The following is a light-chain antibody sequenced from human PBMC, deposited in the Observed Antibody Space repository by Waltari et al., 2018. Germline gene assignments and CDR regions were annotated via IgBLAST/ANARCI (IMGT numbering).Light chain of an antibody. CDR1: QIISNY. Sequence: DIQMTQSPSSLSASVGAIVNIMCRASQIISNYLNWYQHKSGHAPRLLIYATSTLESGVPPRFTGSRSGREYTLTISGLQPEDFATYYCQQYDNLLSLTFGGGTKVEIK. CDR2: ATS. CDR3: QQYDNLLSLT. J-gene: IGKJ4*01. V-gene: IGKV1-39*01.